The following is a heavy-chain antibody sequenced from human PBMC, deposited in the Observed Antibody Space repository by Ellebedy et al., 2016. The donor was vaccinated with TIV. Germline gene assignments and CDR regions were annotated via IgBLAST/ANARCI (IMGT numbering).Heavy chain of an antibody. V-gene: IGHV3-74*01. CDR2: IDRQWSDT. CDR1: GFTFGSFG. Sequence: PGGSLRLSCVASGFTFGSFGMVWVRQAPGKGLMWVSRIDRQWSDTSYAASVKGRFTISRDNAKNTMYVEMNSLRVDDTAVYYCARGGTGCFDIWGQGTMVIVSS. J-gene: IGHJ3*02. CDR3: ARGGTGCFDI. D-gene: IGHD1-1*01.